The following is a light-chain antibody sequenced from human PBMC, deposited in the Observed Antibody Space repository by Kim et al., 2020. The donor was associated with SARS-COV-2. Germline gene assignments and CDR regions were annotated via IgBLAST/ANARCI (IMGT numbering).Light chain of an antibody. CDR2: DVS. CDR1: SSDVGGYDY. Sequence: QSALTQPASVSGSPGQSITISCTGTSSDVGGYDYVSWYQQLPGKAPKLMIYDVSNRPSGVSNRFSGSKSGNTASLTISGLQAEDEADYYCSSFTSSNTVVFGGGTQLTVL. J-gene: IGLJ2*01. V-gene: IGLV2-14*03. CDR3: SSFTSSNTVV.